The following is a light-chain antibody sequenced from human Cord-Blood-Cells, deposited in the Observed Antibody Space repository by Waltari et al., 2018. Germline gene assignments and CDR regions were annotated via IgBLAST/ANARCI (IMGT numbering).Light chain of an antibody. V-gene: IGLV1-40*01. Sequence: QSVLTQPPSVSGAPGQRVTISCPGSSSKLGAGYDVHWYQPLPGTAPKLLIYGNSNRPSGVPDRFSGSKSGTSASLAITGLQAEDEADYYCQSYDSSLSGSVFGGGTKLTVL. CDR2: GNS. J-gene: IGLJ2*01. CDR1: SSKLGAGYD. CDR3: QSYDSSLSGSV.